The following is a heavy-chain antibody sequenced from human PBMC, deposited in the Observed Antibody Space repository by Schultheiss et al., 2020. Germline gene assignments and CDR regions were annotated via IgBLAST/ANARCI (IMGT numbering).Heavy chain of an antibody. V-gene: IGHV3-23*01. J-gene: IGHJ4*02. CDR1: GFTFSTYA. D-gene: IGHD4-23*01. CDR2: ISGSGGST. CDR3: AKDRDGGNSRDPFDY. Sequence: GGSLRLSCAASGFTFSTYAMSWVRQAPGRGLEWVSAISGSGGSTYYTDSVKGRFTISRDNSKNTLYLQMNSLRAEDTAVYYCAKDRDGGNSRDPFDYWGQGTLVTVS.